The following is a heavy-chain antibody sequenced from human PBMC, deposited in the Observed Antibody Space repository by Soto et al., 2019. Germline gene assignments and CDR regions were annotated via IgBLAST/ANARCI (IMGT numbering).Heavy chain of an antibody. V-gene: IGHV3-30*18. CDR2: ISYDGTDK. CDR1: GFTLSSYG. D-gene: IGHD2-15*01. J-gene: IGHJ6*02. CDR3: AKDIISGSSYYFYGMDA. Sequence: QVQVVESGGGVVQPGRPLNPSWAPPGFTLSSYGIHWVRKPPGKGLGGVAVISYDGTDKYYADSVKGRFTISRDNSKNTLYLQINSLRAEDTAVYHCAKDIISGSSYYFYGMDAWGQGTTVTVSS.